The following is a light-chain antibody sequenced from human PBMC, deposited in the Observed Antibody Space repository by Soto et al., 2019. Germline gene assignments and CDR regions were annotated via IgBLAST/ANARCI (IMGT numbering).Light chain of an antibody. CDR3: QQRSYWHPYT. Sequence: EIVLTQSPATLSLSPGERATLSCRASQSVSSYLAWYQQKPGQAPRLLIYDASSRATGIPARFSGSGFGTDFTLTISSLESEDSAVYYCQQRSYWHPYTVGQGTKVEIK. J-gene: IGKJ2*01. CDR2: DAS. CDR1: QSVSSY. V-gene: IGKV3-11*01.